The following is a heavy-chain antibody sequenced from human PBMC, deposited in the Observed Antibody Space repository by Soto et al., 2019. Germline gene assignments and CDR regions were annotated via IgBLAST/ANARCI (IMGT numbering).Heavy chain of an antibody. D-gene: IGHD3-3*01. Sequence: QVPLQESGPGLVKPSETLSLTCTVSGDSMSPFYWNWIRQSPGKGLEWIGYIYYSGHTNYNPSLKSRVAISVDTSKNQFSLKLSSVTAADTAVYYCARGVYDYWSGYYAGSGLDVWGQGTTVTVSS. CDR1: GDSMSPFY. V-gene: IGHV4-59*13. CDR3: ARGVYDYWSGYYAGSGLDV. CDR2: IYYSGHT. J-gene: IGHJ6*02.